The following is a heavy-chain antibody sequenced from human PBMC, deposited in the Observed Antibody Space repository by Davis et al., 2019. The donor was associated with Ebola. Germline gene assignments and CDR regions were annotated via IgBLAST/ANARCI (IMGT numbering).Heavy chain of an antibody. D-gene: IGHD6-19*01. Sequence: SVKVSCKASGYTFTSYGISWVRQAPGQGLEWMGWISAYNGNTNYAQKFQGRVTMTRDTSTSTVYMELSSLRSEDTAVYYCARIPGYSSGRDPYWGQGTLVTVSS. CDR3: ARIPGYSSGRDPY. J-gene: IGHJ4*02. CDR2: ISAYNGNT. CDR1: GYTFTSYG. V-gene: IGHV1-18*01.